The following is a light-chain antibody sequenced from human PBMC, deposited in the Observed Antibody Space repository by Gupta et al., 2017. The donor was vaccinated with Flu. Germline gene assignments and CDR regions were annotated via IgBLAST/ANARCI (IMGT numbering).Light chain of an antibody. V-gene: IGLV2-14*01. CDR3: SSYTSSSTLV. CDR1: SSDVGGYNY. J-gene: IGLJ2*01. Sequence: QSALTQPASVSGSPGQSITISCPGTSSDVGGYNYVSWYQQHPGKAPKLMIYEVSNRPSGFSNRFSGSKSGNTASLTTSGLQAEDEADYYCSSYTSSSTLVFGGGTKLTVL. CDR2: EVS.